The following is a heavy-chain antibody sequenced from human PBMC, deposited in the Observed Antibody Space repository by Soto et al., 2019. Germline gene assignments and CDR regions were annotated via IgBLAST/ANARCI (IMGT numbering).Heavy chain of an antibody. CDR1: GHTFNVYY. CDR2: INPNRGDT. Sequence: QVHLVQSGAEVKKPGASVKVSCKSSGHTFNVYYLHWVRQAPGSGLEWMGKINPNRGDTTYSQRFQGRLTMTSDPSITTAYMDLTKLTSDDTAVYYCALERQLNSPADAFDIWGQGTVVTVSS. J-gene: IGHJ3*02. V-gene: IGHV1-2*02. D-gene: IGHD1-1*01. CDR3: ALERQLNSPADAFDI.